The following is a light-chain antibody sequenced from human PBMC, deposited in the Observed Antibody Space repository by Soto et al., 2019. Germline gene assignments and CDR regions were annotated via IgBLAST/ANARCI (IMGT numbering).Light chain of an antibody. CDR3: QQYGSSPPYT. V-gene: IGKV3-20*01. Sequence: EGVLTQSPGTLSLSPGERATLSCRASQSVSNNYFAWYQQKPGQAPRHLIFGSSDRATGIQDRLSGSGSGTDFTLSISRLEPEDFAVYYCQQYGSSPPYTFGQGTKLEIK. CDR1: QSVSNNY. CDR2: GSS. J-gene: IGKJ2*01.